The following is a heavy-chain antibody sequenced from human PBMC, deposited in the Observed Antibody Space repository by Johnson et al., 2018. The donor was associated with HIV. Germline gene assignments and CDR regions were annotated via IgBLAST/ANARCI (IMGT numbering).Heavy chain of an antibody. D-gene: IGHD3-22*01. CDR3: AKVRRAYYEDAFDI. CDR2: IGTSGDI. J-gene: IGHJ3*02. CDR1: GFTFSSYD. V-gene: IGHV3-13*01. Sequence: VQLGESGGGLVQPGGSLRRSCAASGFTFSSYDMHWVRQATGHGLDWVSAIGTSGDIYYPVSLKCRFTISRDNSKNTLYLQMNSLRAEDTAVYYCAKVRRAYYEDAFDIWGQGTMVTVSS.